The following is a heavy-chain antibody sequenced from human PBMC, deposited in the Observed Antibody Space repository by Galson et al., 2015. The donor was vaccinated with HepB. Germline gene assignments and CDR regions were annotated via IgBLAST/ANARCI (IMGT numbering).Heavy chain of an antibody. CDR2: INHSGST. CDR3: ARGPPEVVAATLFDY. D-gene: IGHD2-15*01. Sequence: SETLSLTCAVYGGSFSGYYWSWIRQPPGKGLEWIGEINHSGSTNYNPSLKSRVTISVDTSKNQFSLKLSSVTAADTAVYYCARGPPEVVAATLFDYWGQGTLVTVSS. J-gene: IGHJ4*02. CDR1: GGSFSGYY. V-gene: IGHV4-34*01.